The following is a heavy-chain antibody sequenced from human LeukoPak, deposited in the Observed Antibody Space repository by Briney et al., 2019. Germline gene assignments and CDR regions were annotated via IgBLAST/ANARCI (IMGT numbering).Heavy chain of an antibody. Sequence: PSDTLSLTCTVSGDSISGYYWSWIRQPAGKGLEWIGRIYTSGSTNYNPSLKSRVTMSVDTSKNQFSLKLGSVTAADTAIYYCARSSSWSQFDYWGQGTLVTVSS. V-gene: IGHV4-4*07. J-gene: IGHJ4*02. D-gene: IGHD6-13*01. CDR2: IYTSGST. CDR3: ARSSSWSQFDY. CDR1: GDSISGYY.